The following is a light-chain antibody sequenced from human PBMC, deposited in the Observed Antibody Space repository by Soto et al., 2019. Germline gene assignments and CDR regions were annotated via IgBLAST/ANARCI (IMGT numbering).Light chain of an antibody. CDR3: SSMTTSTSTRFV. CDR2: EVN. CDR1: SSDIGTYEY. V-gene: IGLV2-14*01. Sequence: QYALTQPASVSGSPGQSITISCAGSSSDIGTYEYVSWYQQYPGKAPKLMIYEVNYRPSGVSNRFSGSKSGNTASLTISGLQAEDEGDYYCSSMTTSTSTRFVFGAGTKLTVL. J-gene: IGLJ1*01.